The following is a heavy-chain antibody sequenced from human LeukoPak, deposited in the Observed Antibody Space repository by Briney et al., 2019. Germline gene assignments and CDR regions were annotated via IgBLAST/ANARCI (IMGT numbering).Heavy chain of an antibody. CDR1: AFTFSTYA. V-gene: IGHV3-23*01. CDR2: ISGSGGTT. D-gene: IGHD3-22*01. Sequence: PGRSLRLSCAASAFTFSTYAMSWVRQAPGKGLEWVSAISGSGGTTYYAGSVTGRFTISRDNSKNMLYLQMHSLRAEDRAVYYCAKDEDNDSSGHYPLGFDYWGQGTLVTVSS. J-gene: IGHJ4*02. CDR3: AKDEDNDSSGHYPLGFDY.